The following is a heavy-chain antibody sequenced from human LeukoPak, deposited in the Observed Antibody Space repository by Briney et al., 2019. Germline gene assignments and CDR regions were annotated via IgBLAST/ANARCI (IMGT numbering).Heavy chain of an antibody. CDR2: IYYSGST. Sequence: SETLSLTCTVSGGSISSGGYYWSWIRQHPGKGLEWIGYIYYSGSTYYNPSLKSRVTISVDTSKNHFSLRLTSVTAADTAVYHCARGERDPTTFDIWGQGTMVTVSS. D-gene: IGHD1-1*01. J-gene: IGHJ3*02. CDR1: GGSISSGGYY. V-gene: IGHV4-31*03. CDR3: ARGERDPTTFDI.